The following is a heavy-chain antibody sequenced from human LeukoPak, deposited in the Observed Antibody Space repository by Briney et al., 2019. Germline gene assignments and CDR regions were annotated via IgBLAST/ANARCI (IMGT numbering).Heavy chain of an antibody. V-gene: IGHV3-21*01. D-gene: IGHD3-10*01. CDR3: ARDKSLPRPLWFRDRDEAFDY. CDR1: XXXXXXYX. Sequence: GGSXRXXXXXSXXXXXXYXXNWVRXAPGKGLEWVSSISSSSSYIYYADSVKGRFTISRDNAKNSLYLQMNSLRAEDTAVYYCARDKSLPRPLWFRDRDEAFDYWGQGTLVTVSS. J-gene: IGHJ4*02. CDR2: ISSSSSYI.